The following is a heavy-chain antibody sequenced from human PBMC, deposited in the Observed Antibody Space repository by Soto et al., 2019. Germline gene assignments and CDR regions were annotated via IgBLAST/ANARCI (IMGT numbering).Heavy chain of an antibody. CDR3: ARRYCRRTSCPSNYYAMYV. V-gene: IGHV5-10-1*01. J-gene: IGHJ6*02. CDR1: GYSVSSYW. D-gene: IGHD2-2*01. CDR2: IYPSDAYT. Sequence: PGESLKMSSKGFGYSVSSYWISWVRQRPGKGLECMGRIYPSDAYTNYSPSFQGHVTSSTDKSISTAYLQWSSLRASDTAMYYCARRYCRRTSCPSNYYAMYVWGQLTTVPFSS.